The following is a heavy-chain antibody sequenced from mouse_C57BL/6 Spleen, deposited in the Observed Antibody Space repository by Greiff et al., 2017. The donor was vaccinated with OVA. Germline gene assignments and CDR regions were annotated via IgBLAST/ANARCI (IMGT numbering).Heavy chain of an antibody. V-gene: IGHV1-52*01. CDR2: IDPSDSET. Sequence: QVQLQQPGAELVRPGSSVKLSCKASGYTFTSYWMHWVKQRPIQGLEWIGNIDPSDSETPYNQKFKDKATLTVDKSSSTAYMQLSSLTSEDSAVYYCARVERGDYDGAWFAYWGQGTLVTVSA. CDR1: GYTFTSYW. J-gene: IGHJ3*01. D-gene: IGHD2-4*01. CDR3: ARVERGDYDGAWFAY.